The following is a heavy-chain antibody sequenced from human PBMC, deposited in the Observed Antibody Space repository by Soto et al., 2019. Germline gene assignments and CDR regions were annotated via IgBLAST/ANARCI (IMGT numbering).Heavy chain of an antibody. J-gene: IGHJ4*02. CDR3: AAGEASSRNLAPYYLDF. V-gene: IGHV4-59*01. D-gene: IGHD6-13*01. CDR2: IHYSGNT. CDR1: GGYISSYY. Sequence: ASETLSLTCTVSGGYISSYYWSWIRQPPGKGLEWIGYIHYSGNTNYNPSLRSRVTISVDTSKNQFSLRLSSVTAADTAVYFCAAGEASSRNLAPYYLDFWGQGTLVTVSS.